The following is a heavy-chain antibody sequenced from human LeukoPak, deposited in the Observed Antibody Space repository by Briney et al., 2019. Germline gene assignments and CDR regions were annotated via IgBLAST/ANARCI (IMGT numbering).Heavy chain of an antibody. CDR3: ASLAAGFYFDY. D-gene: IGHD6-13*01. J-gene: IGHJ4*02. CDR2: ISGSGTGT. CDR1: GFTFRSYA. Sequence: GGSLRLSCAASGFTFRSYAMNWVRQVTGKGLEWVSGISGSGTGTYYADSVKGRFTISRDNAKNALYLQMNSLRAEDTAVYYCASLAAGFYFDYWGQGTPVTVSS. V-gene: IGHV3-23*01.